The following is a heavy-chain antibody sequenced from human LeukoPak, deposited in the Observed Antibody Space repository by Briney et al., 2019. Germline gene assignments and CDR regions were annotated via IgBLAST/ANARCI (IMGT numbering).Heavy chain of an antibody. D-gene: IGHD1-26*01. CDR2: IYHSGST. J-gene: IGHJ4*02. CDR3: ARHALTKVGTTPYYFDY. V-gene: IGHV4-39*01. CDR1: GGSISSRGYY. Sequence: SETLSLTCTVSGGSISSRGYYWGWIRQPPGKGLEWIGSIYHSGSTYCTPSLKSRVTISVDTSKNQFSLKLGSVTAADTAVYYCARHALTKVGTTPYYFDYWGQGTLVTVSS.